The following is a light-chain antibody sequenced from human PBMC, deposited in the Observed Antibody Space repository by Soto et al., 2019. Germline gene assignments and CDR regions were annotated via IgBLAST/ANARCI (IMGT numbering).Light chain of an antibody. CDR2: GAS. V-gene: IGKV3-15*01. J-gene: IGKJ5*01. CDR1: QSVSTN. CDR3: QQFHNWPPIT. Sequence: EIVMTQSPATLSVSPGERATLSCRASQSVSTNLAWYQQKPGQAPRLLIYGASTRATGIPARFSGSGSGTEFTLTISSLQSEDFAAYYCQQFHNWPPITFGQGTRLEIK.